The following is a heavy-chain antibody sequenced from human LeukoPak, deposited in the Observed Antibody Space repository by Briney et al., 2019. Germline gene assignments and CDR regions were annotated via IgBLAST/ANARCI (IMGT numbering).Heavy chain of an antibody. CDR1: GGSIRSGDYY. Sequence: SQTLSLTXTVSGGSIRSGDYYWSWIRQPPGKGLDWIGYIYYSGSTYHNPSLKSRVTISVDTSKNQFSLKLSSVTAADTAVYYCAGANDYYDSSGYYSAFDIWGQGTMVTVSS. CDR2: IYYSGST. CDR3: AGANDYYDSSGYYSAFDI. J-gene: IGHJ3*02. D-gene: IGHD3-22*01. V-gene: IGHV4-30-4*08.